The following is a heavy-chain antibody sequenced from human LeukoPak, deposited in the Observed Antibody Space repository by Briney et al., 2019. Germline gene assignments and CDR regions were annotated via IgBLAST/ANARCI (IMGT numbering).Heavy chain of an antibody. CDR1: GYTLTELS. V-gene: IGHV1-24*01. Sequence: EASVKVSCKVSGYTLTELSMHWVRQAPGKGLEWMGGFDPEDGETIYAQKFQGRVTMTEDTSTDTAYMELSSLRSEDTAVYYCATGRGYSYGLNGVDYWGQGTLVTVSS. CDR3: ATGRGYSYGLNGVDY. CDR2: FDPEDGET. J-gene: IGHJ4*02. D-gene: IGHD5-18*01.